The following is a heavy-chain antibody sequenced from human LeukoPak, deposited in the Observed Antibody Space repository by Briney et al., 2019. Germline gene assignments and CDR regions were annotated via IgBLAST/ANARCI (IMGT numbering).Heavy chain of an antibody. V-gene: IGHV3-23*01. D-gene: IGHD6-13*01. J-gene: IGHJ3*02. CDR1: GFTFSSHG. CDR3: AKDIAAAGNAFDI. Sequence: GGSLRLSCAASGFTFSSHGMSWVRQAPGQGLEWVSTISGSGDNTYYADSVKGRFTISRDNSKNTLYLQMNSLRAEDTAVYYCAKDIAAAGNAFDIWGQGTMVTVSS. CDR2: ISGSGDNT.